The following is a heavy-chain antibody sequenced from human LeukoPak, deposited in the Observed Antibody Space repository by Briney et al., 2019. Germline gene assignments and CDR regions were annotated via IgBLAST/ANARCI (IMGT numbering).Heavy chain of an antibody. D-gene: IGHD5-12*01. Sequence: GGSLRLSCAASGFTVSSNYMSWVRQAPGKGLEWVSVIYSGGSTYYADSVKGRFTISRDNSKNTLYLQMNSLRAEDTALYYCARPGYRDYYYYMDVWGKGTTVTVSS. V-gene: IGHV3-53*01. CDR1: GFTVSSNY. CDR3: ARPGYRDYYYYMDV. CDR2: IYSGGST. J-gene: IGHJ6*03.